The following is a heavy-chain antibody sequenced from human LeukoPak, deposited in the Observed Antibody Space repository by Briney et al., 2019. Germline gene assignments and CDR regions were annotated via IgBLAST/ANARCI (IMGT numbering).Heavy chain of an antibody. Sequence: PSETLSLTCTVSGGSISSYYWSWIRQPPGKGLEWIGYIYYSGSTNYNPSLKSRVTISVDTSKNQFSLKLSSVTAADTAVYYCARGVEMALPGYFDYWGQGTLVTVSS. CDR1: GGSISSYY. CDR2: IYYSGST. V-gene: IGHV4-59*01. CDR3: ARGVEMALPGYFDY. D-gene: IGHD5-24*01. J-gene: IGHJ4*02.